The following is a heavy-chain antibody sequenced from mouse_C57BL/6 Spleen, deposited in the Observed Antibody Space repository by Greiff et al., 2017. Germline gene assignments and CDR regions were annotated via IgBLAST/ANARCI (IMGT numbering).Heavy chain of an antibody. CDR1: GYTFTSYW. J-gene: IGHJ1*03. CDR2: IDPSDSYT. D-gene: IGHD1-1*01. CDR3: ARCFYGSSGYFDV. V-gene: IGHV1-50*01. Sequence: QVQLQQPGAELVKPGASVKLSCKASGYTFTSYWMQWVKQRPGQGLEWIGEIDPSDSYTNYNQKFKGKATLTVDTSSTTAYMQLSSLTSEDSAVYYCARCFYGSSGYFDVWGTGTTVTVS.